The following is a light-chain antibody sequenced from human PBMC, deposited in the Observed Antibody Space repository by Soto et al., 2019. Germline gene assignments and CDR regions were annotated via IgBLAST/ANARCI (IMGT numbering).Light chain of an antibody. V-gene: IGLV1-40*01. CDR2: GNS. Sequence: QSVLTQPPSVSGAPGQRVTISCTGSSSNIGAGYDVHWYQQLPGTASKLIIYGNSNRPSGVPDRCSGSKSGTSASLAITGLQAEDEADYYCQSYDSSLSGSYVFGTGTKLTVL. CDR1: SSNIGAGYD. J-gene: IGLJ1*01. CDR3: QSYDSSLSGSYV.